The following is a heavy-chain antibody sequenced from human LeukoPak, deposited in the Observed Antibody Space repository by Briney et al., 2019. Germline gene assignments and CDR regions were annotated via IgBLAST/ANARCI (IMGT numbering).Heavy chain of an antibody. D-gene: IGHD3-10*01. Sequence: SETLSLTCTVSGGSISSGDYYWSWIRQPPGKGLEWIGYIYYSGSTYYNPSLKSRVTISVDTSKNQFSLKLSSVTAADTAAYYCARDDGSSDAFDIWGQGTMVTVSS. CDR2: IYYSGST. V-gene: IGHV4-30-4*08. J-gene: IGHJ3*02. CDR3: ARDDGSSDAFDI. CDR1: GGSISSGDYY.